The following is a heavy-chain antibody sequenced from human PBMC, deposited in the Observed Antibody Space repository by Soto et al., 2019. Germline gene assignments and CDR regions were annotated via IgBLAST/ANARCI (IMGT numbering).Heavy chain of an antibody. CDR3: VREIGY. J-gene: IGHJ4*02. CDR1: GYTFTSYG. CDR2: ISVYNGNT. Sequence: QVQLVQSGAEVKKPGASVKVSCQASGYTFTSYGISWVRQAPGQGLEWMGWISVYNGNTNYAQQIQGRVTMTTDTSTRTAYMELRILRSDDKAVYYCVREIGYWGQGNLVTVSS. V-gene: IGHV1-18*01.